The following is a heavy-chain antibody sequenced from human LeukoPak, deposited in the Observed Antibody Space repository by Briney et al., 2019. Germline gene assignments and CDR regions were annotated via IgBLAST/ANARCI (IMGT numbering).Heavy chain of an antibody. D-gene: IGHD6-19*01. Sequence: GGSLRLSCAASGFRFDDYAMYWVRQAPGKGLEWVLGITWNSGTIDYADSVKGRFTISRDNAKSSLYLQMNSLRAEDTAFYYCAKGSDSGWYQDYWGQGTLVTVST. CDR1: GFRFDDYA. V-gene: IGHV3-9*01. J-gene: IGHJ4*02. CDR2: ITWNSGTI. CDR3: AKGSDSGWYQDY.